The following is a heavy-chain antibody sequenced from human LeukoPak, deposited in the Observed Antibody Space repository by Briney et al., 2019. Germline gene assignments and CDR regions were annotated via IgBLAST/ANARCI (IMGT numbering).Heavy chain of an antibody. CDR3: ASNIVGATPWVYYYYMDV. Sequence: GGSLRLSCAASGFTFSDYAMHWVRQAPGKGLEWVAIISYDVSNKYYADSVKGRFTISRDSSKNTLYLQMNSLRGEDAAVYYCASNIVGATPWVYYYYMDVWGKGTTATVSS. J-gene: IGHJ6*03. V-gene: IGHV3-30*04. CDR1: GFTFSDYA. D-gene: IGHD1-26*01. CDR2: ISYDVSNK.